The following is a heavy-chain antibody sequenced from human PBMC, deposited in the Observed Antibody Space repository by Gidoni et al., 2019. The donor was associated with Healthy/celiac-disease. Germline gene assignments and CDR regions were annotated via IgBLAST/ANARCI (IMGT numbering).Heavy chain of an antibody. D-gene: IGHD1-20*01. CDR2: ISSSGSTI. Sequence: EVQLVESGGGLVQPGGSLRLSCAASGFTFSSYEMNWVRQAPGKGLEWVSYISSSGSTIYYADSVKGRFTISRDNAKNSLYLQMNSLRAEDTAVYYCARDSWYNWNDVTAFDIWGQGTMVTVSS. J-gene: IGHJ3*02. CDR1: GFTFSSYE. CDR3: ARDSWYNWNDVTAFDI. V-gene: IGHV3-48*03.